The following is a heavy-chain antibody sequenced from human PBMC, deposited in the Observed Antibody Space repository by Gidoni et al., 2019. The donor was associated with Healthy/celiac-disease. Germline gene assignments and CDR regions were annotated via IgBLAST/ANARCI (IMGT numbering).Heavy chain of an antibody. Sequence: QVQLVQSGAAVKKPGSSVKVSCKASGGTFSSCALRWVRQAPGPGLEWMGGIIPIFGTANYAQKFQGRVTITADESTSTAYMELSSLRAEDTAVYYCARGGDCSSTSCPYYYYGMDVWGQGTTVTVSS. D-gene: IGHD2-2*01. J-gene: IGHJ6*02. V-gene: IGHV1-69*01. CDR1: GGTFSSCA. CDR2: IIPIFGTA. CDR3: ARGGDCSSTSCPYYYYGMDV.